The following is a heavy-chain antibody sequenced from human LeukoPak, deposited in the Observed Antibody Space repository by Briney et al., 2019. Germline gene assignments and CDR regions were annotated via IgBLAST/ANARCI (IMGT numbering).Heavy chain of an antibody. CDR3: ATFPQGY. V-gene: IGHV4-59*01. Sequence: SETLSLTCTVSGDSISRYYWNWIRQPPGKGLEWIGYIQNSGSTTYNPFLKGRATISLDTSKNQFSLTLSSVTGADTSVYYCATFPQGYWGQGTLVTVSS. CDR2: IQNSGST. CDR1: GDSISRYY. D-gene: IGHD3-16*01. J-gene: IGHJ4*02.